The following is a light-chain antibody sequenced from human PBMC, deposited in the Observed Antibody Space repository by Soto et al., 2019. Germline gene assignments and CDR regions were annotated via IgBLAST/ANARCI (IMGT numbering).Light chain of an antibody. CDR2: GAS. CDR3: QQYNNWPIT. CDR1: QSVSSN. Sequence: EIVLTKSPGTVSLSPXERATLSCRASQSVSSNLAWYQQKPGQAPRLLIYGASTRATGIPARFSGSGSGTEFTLTISSLQSEDFAVYYCQQYNNWPITFGQGTRLEIK. V-gene: IGKV3-15*01. J-gene: IGKJ5*01.